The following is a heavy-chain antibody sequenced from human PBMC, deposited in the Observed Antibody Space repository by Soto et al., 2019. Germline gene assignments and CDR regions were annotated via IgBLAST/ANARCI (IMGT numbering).Heavy chain of an antibody. V-gene: IGHV4-59*01. J-gene: IGHJ6*02. D-gene: IGHD1-26*01. CDR3: ARAPSTTYYYYGMDV. CDR2: IYYSGST. Sequence: SETLSLTCAVYGGSFSGYYWSWIRQPPGKGLEWIGYIYYSGSTNYNPSLKSRVTISVDTSKNQFSLKLSSVTAADTAVYYCARAPSTTYYYYGMDVWGQGTTVTVSS. CDR1: GGSFSGYY.